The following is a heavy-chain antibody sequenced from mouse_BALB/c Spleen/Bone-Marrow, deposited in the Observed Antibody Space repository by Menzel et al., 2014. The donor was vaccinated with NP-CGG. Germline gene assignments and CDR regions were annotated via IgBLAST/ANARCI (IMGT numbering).Heavy chain of an antibody. CDR2: ISSGSSTI. V-gene: IGHV5-17*02. J-gene: IGHJ2*01. CDR3: AREGRYGSPGY. Sequence: EVKLVESGGGLVQPGGSRKLSCAASGFTFSSFGLHWVRQAPEKGLEWVAYISSGSSTIYYADTVKGRFTISRDNPKNTLFLQMTSVRSEDTAMYYCAREGRYGSPGYWRQGTTLTVSS. D-gene: IGHD2-10*02. CDR1: GFTFSSFG.